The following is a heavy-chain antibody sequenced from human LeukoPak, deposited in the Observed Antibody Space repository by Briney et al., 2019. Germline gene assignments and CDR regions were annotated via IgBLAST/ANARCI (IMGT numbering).Heavy chain of an antibody. CDR3: ASLTRPRGYFYGMDV. CDR1: GGTFSSYA. Sequence: SVKVSCKASGGTFSSYAISWVRQAPGQGLEWMGRIIPIFGIANYAQKFQGRVTITADKSTSTAYMELGSLRSEDTAVYYCASLTRPRGYFYGMDVWGQGTTVTVSS. CDR2: IIPIFGIA. J-gene: IGHJ6*02. V-gene: IGHV1-69*04.